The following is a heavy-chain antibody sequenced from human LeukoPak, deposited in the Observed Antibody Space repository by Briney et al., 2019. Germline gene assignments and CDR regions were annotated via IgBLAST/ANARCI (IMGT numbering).Heavy chain of an antibody. D-gene: IGHD2-2*01. J-gene: IGHJ6*04. V-gene: IGHV3-48*03. CDR3: ARERVYQPLNYYYYYGMDV. Sequence: GGSLRLSCAASGFTFSSYEMNWVRQAPGKGLEWVSYISSSGSTIYYADSVKGRFTISRDNAKNSLYLQMNSLRAEDTAVYYCARERVYQPLNYYYYYGMDVWGKGTTVTVSS. CDR2: ISSSGSTI. CDR1: GFTFSSYE.